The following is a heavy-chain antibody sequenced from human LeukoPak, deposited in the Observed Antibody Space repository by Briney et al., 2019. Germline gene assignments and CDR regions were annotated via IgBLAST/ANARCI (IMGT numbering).Heavy chain of an antibody. J-gene: IGHJ4*02. Sequence: ASVKVSCKASGYTFTSYGISWVRQAPGQGLEWMGWISAYNGNTNYAQKLQGRVTMTTDTSTSTAYMELRSLRSDDTAVYYCARDRGPVVAALFNYWGQGTLVTVSS. CDR2: ISAYNGNT. CDR1: GYTFTSYG. CDR3: ARDRGPVVAALFNY. D-gene: IGHD2-15*01. V-gene: IGHV1-18*01.